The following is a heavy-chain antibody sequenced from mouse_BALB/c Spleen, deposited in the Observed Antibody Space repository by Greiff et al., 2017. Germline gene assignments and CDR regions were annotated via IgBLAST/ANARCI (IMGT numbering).Heavy chain of an antibody. Sequence: EVKLMESGGGLVKPGGSLKLSCAASGFTFSSYTMSWVRQTPEKRLEWVATISSGGSYTYYPDSVKGRFTISRDNAKNTLYLQMSSLKSEDTAMYYCTSIYYDYGCAYWGQGTLVTVSA. CDR2: ISSGGSYT. CDR3: TSIYYDYGCAY. CDR1: GFTFSSYT. V-gene: IGHV5-6-4*01. J-gene: IGHJ3*01. D-gene: IGHD2-4*01.